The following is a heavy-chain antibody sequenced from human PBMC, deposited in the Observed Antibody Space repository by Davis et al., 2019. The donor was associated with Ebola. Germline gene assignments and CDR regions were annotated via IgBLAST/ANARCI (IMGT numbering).Heavy chain of an antibody. V-gene: IGHV1-3*01. Sequence: AASVKVSCQASGYTFTSYAMHWVRQAPGQRLERMGWINAGNGNTKYSQKFQGRVTITRETSASTAYMELSSLRSEDTAVYYCARGSSKAYYYYGMDVWGQGTTVTVSS. J-gene: IGHJ6*02. CDR1: GYTFTSYA. CDR3: ARGSSKAYYYYGMDV. D-gene: IGHD6-6*01. CDR2: INAGNGNT.